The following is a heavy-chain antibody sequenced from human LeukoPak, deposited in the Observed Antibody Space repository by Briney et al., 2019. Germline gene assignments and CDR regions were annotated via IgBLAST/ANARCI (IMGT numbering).Heavy chain of an antibody. J-gene: IGHJ5*02. CDR3: ARSTWGGACLDP. V-gene: IGHV4-59*13. D-gene: IGHD3-16*01. Sequence: SETLSLTCTVSGGSIRSYYWSWIRQPPGKGLEWIGYVYHSGDTDYNPSLKSRVTISVDASVNQFSLKLSSVTAADTAVYYCARSTWGGACLDPWGQGTLVTVSS. CDR1: GGSIRSYY. CDR2: VYHSGDT.